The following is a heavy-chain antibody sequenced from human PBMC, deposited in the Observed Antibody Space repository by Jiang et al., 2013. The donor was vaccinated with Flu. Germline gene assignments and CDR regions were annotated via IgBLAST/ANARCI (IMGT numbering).Heavy chain of an antibody. CDR3: ARDQRGYPLDY. CDR2: IYYSGST. J-gene: IGHJ4*02. Sequence: GSGLVKPSETLSLTCTVSGGSISSYYWSWIRQPPGKGLEWIGYIYYSGSTNYNPSLKSRVTISVDTSKNQFSLKLSSVTAADTAVYYCARDQRGYPLDYWGQGTLVTVSS. V-gene: IGHV4-59*01. D-gene: IGHD1-1*01. CDR1: GGSISSYY.